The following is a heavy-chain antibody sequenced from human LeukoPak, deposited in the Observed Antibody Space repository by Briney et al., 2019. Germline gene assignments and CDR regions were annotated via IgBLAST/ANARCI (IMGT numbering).Heavy chain of an antibody. CDR2: ISGDGDST. J-gene: IGHJ4*02. D-gene: IGHD3-10*02. V-gene: IGHV3-43*02. CDR1: GFRFDDSA. CDR3: AAYVNLDY. Sequence: GGSLRLSCAAFGFRFDDSAMHWVRQPPGKGLEWVSLISGDGDSTFYADSVRGRFTISRDNSKNSLYLQMNSLRPEDTALYYCAAYVNLDYWGQGTLVTASS.